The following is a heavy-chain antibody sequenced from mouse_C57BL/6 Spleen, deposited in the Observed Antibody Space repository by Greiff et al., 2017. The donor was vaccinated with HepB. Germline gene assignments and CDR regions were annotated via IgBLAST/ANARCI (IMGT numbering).Heavy chain of an antibody. CDR1: GFTFSDYY. V-gene: IGHV5-16*01. CDR3: ARDGVSPWYFDV. Sequence: EVHLVESEGGLVQPGSSMKLSCTASGFTFSDYYMAWVRQVPEKGLEWVANINYDGSSTYYLDSLKSRFIISRDNAKNILYLQMSSLKSEDTATYYCARDGVSPWYFDVWGTGTTVTVSS. J-gene: IGHJ1*03. CDR2: INYDGSST.